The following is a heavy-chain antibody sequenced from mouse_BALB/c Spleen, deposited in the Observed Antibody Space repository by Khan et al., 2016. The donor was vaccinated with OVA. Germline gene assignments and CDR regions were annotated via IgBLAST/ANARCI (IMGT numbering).Heavy chain of an antibody. Sequence: DLVKPGASVKLSCKASGYTFTSYWINWIKQRPGQGLEWIGRISPGSSYAYYNDMFKGKATLTVDTSSNTVYIQLSSLSSEDSAVYYCARDDYYGRICEAMAYWGQGTLVTVSA. J-gene: IGHJ4*01. CDR3: ARDDYYGRICEAMAY. CDR1: GYTFTSYW. D-gene: IGHD1-1*01. CDR2: ISPGSSYA. V-gene: IGHV1S41*01.